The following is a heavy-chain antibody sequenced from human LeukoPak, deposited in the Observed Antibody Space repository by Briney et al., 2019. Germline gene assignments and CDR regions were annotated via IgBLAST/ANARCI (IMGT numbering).Heavy chain of an antibody. CDR2: IYYSGST. CDR3: ARAANYGDYPRRWFDP. CDR1: GGSISSYY. J-gene: IGHJ5*02. Sequence: SETLSLTCTVSGGSISSYYWSWLRQPPGKGLEWIGYIYYSGSTNYNPSLKSLVTISVDTSKTLSSLKLSSVTAADTAVYYCARAANYGDYPRRWFDPWGQGTLVTVSS. D-gene: IGHD4-17*01. V-gene: IGHV4-59*01.